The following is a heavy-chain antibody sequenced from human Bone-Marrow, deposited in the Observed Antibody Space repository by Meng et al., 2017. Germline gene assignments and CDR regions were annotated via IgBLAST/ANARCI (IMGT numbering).Heavy chain of an antibody. CDR2: ISYDGSNK. J-gene: IGHJ6*02. CDR1: GFTFSSYA. V-gene: IGHV3-30*07. D-gene: IGHD3-10*01. Sequence: GESLKISCAASGFTFSSYAMHWVRQAPGKGLEWVAVISYDGSNKYYADSVKGRFTISRDNSKNTLYLQMNSLRAEDTAVYYCARARGTYYYGMDVWGQGTTVTVSS. CDR3: ARARGTYYYGMDV.